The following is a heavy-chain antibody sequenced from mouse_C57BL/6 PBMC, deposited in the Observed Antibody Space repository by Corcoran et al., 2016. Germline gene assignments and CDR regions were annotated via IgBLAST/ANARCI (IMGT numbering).Heavy chain of an antibody. CDR3: ARGITTVAGYFDV. D-gene: IGHD1-1*01. V-gene: IGHV1-76*01. J-gene: IGHJ1*03. CDR2: IYPGSGNT. Sequence: QVQLKQSGAELVRPGASVKLSCKASGYTFTDYYINWVKQRPGQGLEWIARIYPGSGNTYYNEKFKGKATLTAETSSSTAYMQLSSLTSEDSAVYFCARGITTVAGYFDVWGTGTTVTVSS. CDR1: GYTFTDYY.